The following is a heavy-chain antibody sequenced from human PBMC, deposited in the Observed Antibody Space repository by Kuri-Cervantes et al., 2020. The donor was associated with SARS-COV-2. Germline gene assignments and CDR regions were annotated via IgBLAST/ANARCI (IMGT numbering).Heavy chain of an antibody. J-gene: IGHJ4*02. CDR3: AKDKSVNFAKNYFDY. CDR1: GFTFSNYA. CDR2: IKEDGNEK. V-gene: IGHV3-7*01. D-gene: IGHD3-9*01. Sequence: GESLKISCAAAGFTFSNYAASWVRQAPGKGLEWVANIKEDGNEKYYVDSVKGRFTISRDNAKNLLYLEMNSLRGEDTAVYYCAKDKSVNFAKNYFDYWGQGTLVTVSS.